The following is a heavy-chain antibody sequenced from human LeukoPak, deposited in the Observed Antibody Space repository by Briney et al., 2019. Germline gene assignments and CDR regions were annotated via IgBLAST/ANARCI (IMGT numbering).Heavy chain of an antibody. J-gene: IGHJ4*02. CDR3: ARARSYYHFFDY. Sequence: GGSLRLSCAASGFTFSSYSMNWVRQAPGKGLEWVSSISSSSSYIYYTDSVKGRFTISRDNAKNSLYLQMNSLRAEDTAVYYCARARSYYHFFDYGGRGTLVTVSS. V-gene: IGHV3-21*01. D-gene: IGHD1-26*01. CDR2: ISSSSSYI. CDR1: GFTFSSYS.